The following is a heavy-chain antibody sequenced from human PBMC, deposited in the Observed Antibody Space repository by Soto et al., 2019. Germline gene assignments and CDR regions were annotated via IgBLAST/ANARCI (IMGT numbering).Heavy chain of an antibody. V-gene: IGHV1-69*02. J-gene: IGHJ4*02. Sequence: QVQLVQSGAEVKKPGSSVKVSCKASGGTFSSYTISWVRQAPGQGLEWMGRIIPILGIANYAQKFQGRVTITADKSTSTAYMELSSLRSEDTAVYYCARSGYCSGGSCYGEEWGQGTLVTVSS. CDR1: GGTFSSYT. CDR3: ARSGYCSGGSCYGEE. D-gene: IGHD2-15*01. CDR2: IIPILGIA.